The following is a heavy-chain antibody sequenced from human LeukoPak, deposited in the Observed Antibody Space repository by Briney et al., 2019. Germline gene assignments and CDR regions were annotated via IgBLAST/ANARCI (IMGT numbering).Heavy chain of an antibody. D-gene: IGHD2-2*01. CDR1: VGTFSSYA. J-gene: IGHJ6*02. CDR3: ARPRENIVVVPAAIRYYYGMDV. CDR2: IIPIFGTA. V-gene: IGHV1-69*01. Sequence: ASVKVSCKASVGTFSSYAISWVRQAPGQGLEWMGGIIPIFGTANYAQKFQGRVTITADESTSTAYMELSSLRSEDTAVYYCARPRENIVVVPAAIRYYYGMDVWGQGTTVTVSS.